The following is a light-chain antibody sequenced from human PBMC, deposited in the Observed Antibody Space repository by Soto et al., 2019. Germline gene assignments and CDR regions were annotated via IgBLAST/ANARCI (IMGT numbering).Light chain of an antibody. CDR2: GAS. CDR3: QQYNNWPPT. CDR1: QSVTSN. V-gene: IGKV3-15*01. J-gene: IGKJ5*01. Sequence: EIVMTQSPATLSVSPGERATLSCRASQSVTSNLAWYQQKPGQAPRLLIYGASTRATGIPARFSGSGSGTEFTLTIRSRQSEDFAVYYCQQYNNWPPTFGQGTRLEIK.